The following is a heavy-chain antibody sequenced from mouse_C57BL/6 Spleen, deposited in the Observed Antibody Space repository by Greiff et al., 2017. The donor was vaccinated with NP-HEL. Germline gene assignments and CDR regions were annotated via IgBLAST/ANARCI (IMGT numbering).Heavy chain of an antibody. Sequence: LQQSGASVKISCKASGYAFSSSWMNWVKQRPGKGLEWIGRIYPGDGDTNYNGKFKGKATLTADKSSSTAYMQLSSLTSEDSAVYFCARGGLRGAMDYWGQGTSVTVSS. V-gene: IGHV1-82*01. CDR2: IYPGDGDT. J-gene: IGHJ4*01. CDR1: GYAFSSSW. D-gene: IGHD2-2*01. CDR3: ARGGLRGAMDY.